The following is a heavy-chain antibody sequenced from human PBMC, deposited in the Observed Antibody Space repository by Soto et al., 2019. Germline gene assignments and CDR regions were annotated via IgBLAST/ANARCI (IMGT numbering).Heavy chain of an antibody. Sequence: SETLSLTCTVSGGSISSSSYYWGWIRQPPGKGLEWIGSIYYSGSTYYNPSLKSRVTISVDTSKNQFSLKLSSVTAADTAVYYCARGLPYYYDSSGYPRPQFPEFDYWGQGTLVTVAS. CDR2: IYYSGST. V-gene: IGHV4-39*01. CDR1: GGSISSSSYY. CDR3: ARGLPYYYDSSGYPRPQFPEFDY. D-gene: IGHD3-22*01. J-gene: IGHJ4*02.